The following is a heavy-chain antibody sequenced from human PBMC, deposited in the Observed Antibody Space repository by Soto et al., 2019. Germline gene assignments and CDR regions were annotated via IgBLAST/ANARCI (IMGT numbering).Heavy chain of an antibody. J-gene: IGHJ4*02. Sequence: EVQLVESGGDLVQPGGSLRLSCAASGITFSSHAMNWVRQAPGKGLEWVASIRATGVTYYADSVKGRFIISRDNAKDSLVLQMDSLRVDDTDVYYCLDGDSNGGQGTLVTVSS. V-gene: IGHV3-48*01. CDR1: GITFSSHA. CDR2: IRATGVT. CDR3: LDGDSN. D-gene: IGHD4-17*01.